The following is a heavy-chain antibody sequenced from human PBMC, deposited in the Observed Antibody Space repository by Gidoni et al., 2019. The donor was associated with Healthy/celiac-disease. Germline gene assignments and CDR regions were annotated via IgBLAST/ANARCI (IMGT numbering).Heavy chain of an antibody. J-gene: IGHJ4*02. D-gene: IGHD1-26*01. Sequence: QVQLVVSGGGVVQPGRSLRLSCAASGFTFSSYGMHWVRQAPGKGLEWVAVIWYDGSNKYYADSVKGRFTISRDNSKNTLYLQMNSLRAEDTAVYYCAREWGPNELGATLGDFDYWGQGTLVTVSS. CDR2: IWYDGSNK. V-gene: IGHV3-33*01. CDR1: GFTFSSYG. CDR3: AREWGPNELGATLGDFDY.